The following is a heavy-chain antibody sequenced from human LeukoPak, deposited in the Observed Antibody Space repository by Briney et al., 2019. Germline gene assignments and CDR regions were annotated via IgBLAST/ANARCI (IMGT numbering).Heavy chain of an antibody. Sequence: GGSLRLSCAASGFTFSSYAMSWVRQAPGKGLEWVSAISGSGGTTYYADSVKGRFTISRDNSKNTLYLQMNSLRAEDTAVYYCAKRTLAAAGPTALDYWGQGTLITVSS. CDR1: GFTFSSYA. J-gene: IGHJ4*02. V-gene: IGHV3-23*01. D-gene: IGHD6-13*01. CDR2: ISGSGGTT. CDR3: AKRTLAAAGPTALDY.